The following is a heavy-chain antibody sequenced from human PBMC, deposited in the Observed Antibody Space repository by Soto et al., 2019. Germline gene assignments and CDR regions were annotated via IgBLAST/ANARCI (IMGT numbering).Heavy chain of an antibody. J-gene: IGHJ4*02. Sequence: PSETLSLTCAVSGGSISSSNWWSWVRQPPGKGLEWIGEIYHSGSTNYNPSLKSRVTISVDKSKNQFSLKLSSVTAADTAVYYCARLWYYDILTGYTAAAPYFDYWGQGTLVTVSS. CDR2: IYHSGST. CDR3: ARLWYYDILTGYTAAAPYFDY. D-gene: IGHD3-9*01. CDR1: GGSISSSNW. V-gene: IGHV4-4*02.